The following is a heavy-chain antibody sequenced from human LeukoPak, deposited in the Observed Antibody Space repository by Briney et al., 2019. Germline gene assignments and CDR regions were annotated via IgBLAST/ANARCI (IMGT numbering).Heavy chain of an antibody. D-gene: IGHD2-15*01. CDR3: AQQVGYCSSGSCYFTY. Sequence: ASVKVSCKASGYTFTSYDINWVRQATGQGLEWMGWMNPNSGNTGYAQKFQGRVTMTRNTSISTAYMELSSLRSEDTAVYYCAQQVGYCSSGSCYFTYWGQGTLVTVSS. V-gene: IGHV1-8*01. CDR1: GYTFTSYD. J-gene: IGHJ1*01. CDR2: MNPNSGNT.